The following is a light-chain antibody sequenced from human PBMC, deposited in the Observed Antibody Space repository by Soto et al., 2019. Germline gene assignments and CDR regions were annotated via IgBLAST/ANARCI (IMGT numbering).Light chain of an antibody. V-gene: IGKV3-20*01. CDR1: QSVSNY. J-gene: IGKJ1*01. CDR2: DAS. Sequence: EIVLTQSPATLSLSPGERATLSCRASQSVSNYLAWYQQKPGQAPRLLIYDASNRATDIPARFSGSGSGTDFTLTISRLEPEDFAVYYCQQYGSSLWTFGQGTKVDIK. CDR3: QQYGSSLWT.